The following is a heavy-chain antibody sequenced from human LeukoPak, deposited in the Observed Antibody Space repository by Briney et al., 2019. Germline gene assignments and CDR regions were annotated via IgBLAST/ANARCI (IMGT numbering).Heavy chain of an antibody. J-gene: IGHJ4*02. CDR1: GGSISNYY. CDR3: ARTPYFYDSSGYSH. V-gene: IGHV4-4*07. Sequence: KPSETPSLSCTVSGGSISNYYWSWIRQSAGKGLEWIGRVYTSGSTYYNPSLKSRVTMSGDTSKNQLSLKLSSVTAADTAVYYCARTPYFYDSSGYSHWGQGTLVTVSS. D-gene: IGHD3-22*01. CDR2: VYTSGST.